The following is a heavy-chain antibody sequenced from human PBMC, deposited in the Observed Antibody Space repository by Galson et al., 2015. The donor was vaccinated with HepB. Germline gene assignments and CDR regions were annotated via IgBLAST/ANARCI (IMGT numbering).Heavy chain of an antibody. V-gene: IGHV3-49*04. J-gene: IGHJ6*02. D-gene: IGHD2-2*01. CDR2: IRSKAYGGTT. CDR3: SRGSEGDCSSTSCHYYYYGMDV. CDR1: GFTFGDYA. Sequence: SLRLSCAASGFTFGDYAMSWVRQAPGKGLEWVGFIRSKAYGGTTEYAASVKGRFTISRDDSKSIAYLQMNSLKTEDTAVYYCSRGSEGDCSSTSCHYYYYGMDVWGQGTTVTFSS.